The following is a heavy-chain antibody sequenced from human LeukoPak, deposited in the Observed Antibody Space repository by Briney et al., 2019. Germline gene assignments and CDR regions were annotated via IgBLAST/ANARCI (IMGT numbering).Heavy chain of an antibody. Sequence: SETLSLTCAASGGSISSGGYSWSWIRQPPGKGLEWIGQIYHSGSTNYNPSLKSRVTMSVDKSKNQFSLKLSSVTAADTAIYYCARDKRITGTTVGMDVWGQGTTVTVSS. CDR1: GGSISSGGYS. CDR2: IYHSGST. CDR3: ARDKRITGTTVGMDV. D-gene: IGHD1/OR15-1a*01. V-gene: IGHV4-30-2*01. J-gene: IGHJ6*02.